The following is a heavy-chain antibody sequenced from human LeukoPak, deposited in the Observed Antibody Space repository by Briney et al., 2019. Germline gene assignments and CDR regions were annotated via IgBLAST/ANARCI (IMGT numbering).Heavy chain of an antibody. V-gene: IGHV4-59*12. J-gene: IGHJ4*02. D-gene: IGHD2-15*01. CDR1: GGSISSYY. CDR2: IYYSGST. CDR3: ARDYCSDGSCYPHY. Sequence: SETLSLTCTVSGGSISSYYWSWIRQPPGKGLEWIGYIYYSGSTNYNPSLKSRVTISVDTSKNQFSLKLSSVTAADTAVYYCARDYCSDGSCYPHYWGQGTLVTVSS.